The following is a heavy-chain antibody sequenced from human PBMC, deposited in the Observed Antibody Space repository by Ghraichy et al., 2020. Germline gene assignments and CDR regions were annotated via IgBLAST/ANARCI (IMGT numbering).Heavy chain of an antibody. CDR1: GFTFSAYN. CDR3: ARATREWLGRFYGVDV. CDR2: ISDAGSNE. D-gene: IGHD6-19*01. Sequence: GGSLRLSCAASGFTFSAYNMHWVRQAPGKGLEWVADISDAGSNEYYVDSVKGRFTISRDNSKSTLYLQMNSLRPEDTAVYYCARATREWLGRFYGVDVWGQGITVIVS. J-gene: IGHJ6*02. V-gene: IGHV3-30-3*01.